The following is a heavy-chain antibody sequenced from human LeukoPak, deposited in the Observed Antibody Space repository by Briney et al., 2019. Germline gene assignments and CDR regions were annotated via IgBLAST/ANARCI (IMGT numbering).Heavy chain of an antibody. CDR3: VKYSSGWYYDY. CDR2: INDNGRST. CDR1: GFTFSKYA. Sequence: PGGSLRLSCSASGFTFSKYAMHWVRQAPGKGLEYVSAINDNGRSTYYADSVKGRLGISRDNSKSTLYLQMSSLRTEDTAVYYCVKYSSGWYYDYWGQGTLVTVSS. D-gene: IGHD6-19*01. J-gene: IGHJ4*02. V-gene: IGHV3-64D*09.